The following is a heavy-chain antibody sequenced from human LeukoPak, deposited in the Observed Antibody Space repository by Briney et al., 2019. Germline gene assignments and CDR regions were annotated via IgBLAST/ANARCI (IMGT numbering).Heavy chain of an antibody. CDR1: GGSISNYY. V-gene: IGHV4-59*01. J-gene: IGHJ4*02. Sequence: SETLSLTCTVSGGSISNYYWSRIRQPPGKGLEWIGYIYYSGNTNYNPSLKSRVTISVDTSKNQFSLKLSSVTAADTAVYYCVRENYSSGWYGIIDYWGQGTLVTVSS. CDR2: IYYSGNT. CDR3: VRENYSSGWYGIIDY. D-gene: IGHD6-19*01.